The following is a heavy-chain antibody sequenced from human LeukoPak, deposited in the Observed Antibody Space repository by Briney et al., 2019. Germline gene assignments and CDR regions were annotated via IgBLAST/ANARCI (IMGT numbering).Heavy chain of an antibody. CDR1: GFTFSSYS. V-gene: IGHV3-21*01. D-gene: IGHD3-10*01. J-gene: IGHJ4*02. CDR3: ARDLAPYYYASGSYFGY. Sequence: GGSLRLSCAASGFTFSSYSVNWVRQAPGKGLEWVSSISSSSSYIYYADSVKGRFTISRDNAKNSLYLQMNSLRAEDTAVYYCARDLAPYYYASGSYFGYWGQGTLVTVSS. CDR2: ISSSSSYI.